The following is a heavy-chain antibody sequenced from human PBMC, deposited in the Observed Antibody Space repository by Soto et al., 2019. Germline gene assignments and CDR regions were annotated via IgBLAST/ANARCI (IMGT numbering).Heavy chain of an antibody. D-gene: IGHD2-8*02. CDR1: GGTFSRYT. J-gene: IGHJ6*02. CDR2: IIPILDIP. CDR3: ASHFTGVLVLGTSPPGGDNYGWDV. Sequence: QVQLVQSGAEVKKPGSSVKVSCKASGGTFSRYTFTWVRQAPGQGLEWMGRIIPILDIPNYAQNFQGRVPITADKSKRTAYTERGSLTSDYTAVYYCASHFTGVLVLGTSPPGGDNYGWDVWGQGTTVTVSS. V-gene: IGHV1-69*02.